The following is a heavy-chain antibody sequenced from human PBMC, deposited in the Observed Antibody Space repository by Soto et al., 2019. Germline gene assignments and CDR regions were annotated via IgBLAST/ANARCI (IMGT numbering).Heavy chain of an antibody. CDR3: ARDLGGEGYYGMDV. CDR1: GFTFSSYG. CDR2: LWYDGSNK. Sequence: QVQLVESGGGVVPPGRSLRLSCAASGFTFSSYGMHWVRQAPGEGLEWVAVLWYDGSNKYYADSVKGRFTIARENSKNTRYLQMNSLRAEDTAVYDCARDLGGEGYYGMDVWGQGTTVTVS. J-gene: IGHJ6*02. V-gene: IGHV3-33*01. D-gene: IGHD6-25*01.